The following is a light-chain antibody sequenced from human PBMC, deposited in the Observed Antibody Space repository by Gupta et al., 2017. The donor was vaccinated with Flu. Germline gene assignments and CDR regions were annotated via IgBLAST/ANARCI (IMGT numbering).Light chain of an antibody. Sequence: GQPARITWGGDNMGRKTVHWYQQKPGQAPLLVVYEDTARPSGSPERFSGSNSGTRDTLTISRVEAGDEDDYYCQVWDSSSAHEGLGTGTKVTV. V-gene: IGLV3-21*02. CDR2: EDT. J-gene: IGLJ1*01. CDR3: QVWDSSSAHEG. CDR1: NMGRKT.